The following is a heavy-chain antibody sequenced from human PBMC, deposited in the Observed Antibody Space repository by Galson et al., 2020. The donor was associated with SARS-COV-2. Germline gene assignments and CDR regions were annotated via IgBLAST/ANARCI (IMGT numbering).Heavy chain of an antibody. V-gene: IGHV3-30*03. CDR3: TTPSLGTGVEA. D-gene: IGHD7-27*01. Sequence: TGGSLRLSCVAYGFSFSIYGMHWVRQAPGKGLEWVAHTSYDESEKFYADSVKGRFTVSRDNSENTLYLQMDSLRVEDTALYYCTTPSLGTGVEAWGQGTLVTVSS. J-gene: IGHJ5*02. CDR2: TSYDESEK. CDR1: GFSFSIYG.